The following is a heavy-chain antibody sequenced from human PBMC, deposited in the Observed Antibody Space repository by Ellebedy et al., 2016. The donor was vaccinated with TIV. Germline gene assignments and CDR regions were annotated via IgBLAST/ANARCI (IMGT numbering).Heavy chain of an antibody. V-gene: IGHV3-33*06. Sequence: GGSLRLXXVASGFTFSSYGMHWVRQAPGKGLEWVAVIWYDGSNKYYADSVKGRFTISRDNSKNTLYLQMNSLRAEDTAVYYCAKDRPVPFGRYYYGMDVWGQGTTVTVSS. D-gene: IGHD3-10*01. CDR1: GFTFSSYG. CDR2: IWYDGSNK. J-gene: IGHJ6*02. CDR3: AKDRPVPFGRYYYGMDV.